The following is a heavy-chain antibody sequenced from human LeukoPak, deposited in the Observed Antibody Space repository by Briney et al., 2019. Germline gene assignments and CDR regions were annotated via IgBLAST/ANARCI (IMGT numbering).Heavy chain of an antibody. V-gene: IGHV3-13*01. CDR1: GFTFSSYD. Sequence: PGGSLRLSCAASGFTFSSYDMHWVRQATGKGLEWVSVIGTAGDTYYPGSVKGRFTISRNYAKNSLYLQMNSLRVEDTAVYYCAKVAKYYYGPETYYFFEQWGQGTPVTASS. J-gene: IGHJ4*02. D-gene: IGHD3-10*01. CDR2: IGTAGDT. CDR3: AKVAKYYYGPETYYFFEQ.